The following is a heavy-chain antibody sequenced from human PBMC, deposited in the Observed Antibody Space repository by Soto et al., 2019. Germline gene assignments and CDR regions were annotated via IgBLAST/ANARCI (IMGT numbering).Heavy chain of an antibody. CDR2: MFHSGST. Sequence: QLQLQESRSGLVKPSQTLSLPCAVSGGSISSGGYAWSWIRQPLGKGLERIGYMFHSGSTYYNPSLKSRVTISVDRSENQISRKLRSVTAADTAVYYCARVGDGYNLGFAHWGQGTLVTVSS. V-gene: IGHV4-30-2*01. D-gene: IGHD5-12*01. CDR1: GGSISSGGYA. J-gene: IGHJ5*02. CDR3: ARVGDGYNLGFAH.